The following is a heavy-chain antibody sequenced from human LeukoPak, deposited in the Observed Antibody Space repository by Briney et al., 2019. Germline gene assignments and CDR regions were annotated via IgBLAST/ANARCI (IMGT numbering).Heavy chain of an antibody. CDR2: ISGSGGST. CDR1: GFSFSSYD. V-gene: IGHV3-23*01. J-gene: IGHJ5*02. CDR3: ARGADGVSSNSRGWFDP. Sequence: GGSLRLSCAASGFSFSSYDMNWVRQAPGKGLEWVSGISGSGGSTYYADSVRGRFTISRDNAKKSLYLQMNSLRAEDTAVYSCARGADGVSSNSRGWFDPWGQGTLVTVSS. D-gene: IGHD2-15*01.